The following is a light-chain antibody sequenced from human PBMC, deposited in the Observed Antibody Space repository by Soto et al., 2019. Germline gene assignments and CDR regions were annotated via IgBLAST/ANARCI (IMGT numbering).Light chain of an antibody. V-gene: IGKV1-39*01. CDR1: QSVSSY. Sequence: DIQMIQSPSSLSASVGDRVTITCRTSQSVSSYLNWYQQKPGKAPKLLIYSASSLQSGVPSRFSGSGSGTDFTLTITSLQPEDFATYYCQQSYSAYGFGQGTRLEIK. J-gene: IGKJ5*01. CDR3: QQSYSAYG. CDR2: SAS.